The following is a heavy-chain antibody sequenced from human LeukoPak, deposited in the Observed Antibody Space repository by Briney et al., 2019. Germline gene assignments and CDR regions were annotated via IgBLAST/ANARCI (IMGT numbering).Heavy chain of an antibody. D-gene: IGHD3-16*01. Sequence: SETLPLTCTVSGGSISSYYWSWIRQPPGKGLEWIGYIYYSGSTNYNPSLKSRVTISVDTSKNQFSLKLSSVTAADTAVYYCARSTRIMITFGHPGSFDYWGQGTLVTVSS. V-gene: IGHV4-59*01. CDR1: GGSISSYY. CDR3: ARSTRIMITFGHPGSFDY. J-gene: IGHJ4*02. CDR2: IYYSGST.